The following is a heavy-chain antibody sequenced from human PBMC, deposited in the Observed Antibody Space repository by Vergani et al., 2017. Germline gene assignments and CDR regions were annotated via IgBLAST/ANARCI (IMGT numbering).Heavy chain of an antibody. V-gene: IGHV3-23*01. J-gene: IGHJ1*01. CDR1: GFTFSSYV. CDR3: AKSYYYDSSGYLHTEYFQH. CDR2: ISGSGGSP. D-gene: IGHD3-22*01. Sequence: EVQLLESGGGLVQPGGSLRLSCAASGFTFSSYVMSWVRQAPGKGLEWVSAISGSGGSPYYADSVKGRFTISRDNSKNTLYLQMNSLRAEDTAVYYCAKSYYYDSSGYLHTEYFQHWGQGTLVTVSA.